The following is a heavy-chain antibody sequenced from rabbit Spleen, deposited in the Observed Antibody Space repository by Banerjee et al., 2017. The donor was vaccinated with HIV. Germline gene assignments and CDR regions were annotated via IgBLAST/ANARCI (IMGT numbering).Heavy chain of an antibody. D-gene: IGHD4-2*01. Sequence: QEQLVESGGGLVQPTGSLTLTCKASGFSFGDRDVMCWVRQAPGKGLEWIACIYAGSSGITYYASWAKGRFTISKTSSTTVTLQMTSLTAADTATYFCARGDFCFTFWGQGTLVTVS. CDR3: ARGDFCFTF. V-gene: IGHV1S45*01. J-gene: IGHJ4*01. CDR2: IYAGSSGIT. CDR1: GFSFGDRDV.